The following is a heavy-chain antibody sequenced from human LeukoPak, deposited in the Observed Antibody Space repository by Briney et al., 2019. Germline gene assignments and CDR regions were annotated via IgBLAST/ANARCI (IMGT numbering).Heavy chain of an antibody. CDR2: ISYDGSNK. J-gene: IGHJ6*02. D-gene: IGHD3-22*01. CDR3: AKEQHYDSSGYRPRRDYYYGMDV. Sequence: GGSLRLSCAASGFTFSSYGMHWVRQAPGKGLEWVAVISYDGSNKYYADSVKGRFTISRDNSKNTLYLQMNSLRAEDTAVYYCAKEQHYDSSGYRPRRDYYYGMDVWGQGTMVTVSS. CDR1: GFTFSSYG. V-gene: IGHV3-30*18.